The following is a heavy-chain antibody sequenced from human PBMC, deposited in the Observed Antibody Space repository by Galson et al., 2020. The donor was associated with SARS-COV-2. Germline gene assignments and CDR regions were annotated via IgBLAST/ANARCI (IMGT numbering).Heavy chain of an antibody. J-gene: IGHJ4*02. D-gene: IGHD2-21*01. V-gene: IGHV1-46*01. Sequence: ASVTVSRTASAYTFTSYYLHWVRQAPGQGLEWVGIINPRADITAYAQKFQGRVTMTRDTSTSTAYMELSSLRHEDTAVYYCAGEWGDTSSSVLDYWGRGTLVTVSS. CDR3: AGEWGDTSSSVLDY. CDR2: INPRADIT. CDR1: AYTFTSYY.